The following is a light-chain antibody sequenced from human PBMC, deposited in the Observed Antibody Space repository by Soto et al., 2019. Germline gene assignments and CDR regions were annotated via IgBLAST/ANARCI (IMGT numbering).Light chain of an antibody. Sequence: DKPSGSCRASQSLANSRLAWYRQKPGQAPSLLIYDVSRRATGIPARFSGSGSATEFTLTISSLQYEDFAVYFCQQYYIWPLTFGGGA. CDR2: DVS. J-gene: IGKJ4*01. CDR1: QSLANSR. V-gene: IGKV3-15*01. CDR3: QQYYIWPLT.